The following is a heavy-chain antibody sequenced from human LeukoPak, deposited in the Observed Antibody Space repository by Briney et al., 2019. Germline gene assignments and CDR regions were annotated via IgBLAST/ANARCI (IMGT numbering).Heavy chain of an antibody. CDR3: ARDRFRGSNPDAFDI. D-gene: IGHD1-26*01. V-gene: IGHV1-2*02. CDR2: INPNSGGT. CDR1: GYTFTGYY. Sequence: ASVKVSCKASGYTFTGYYMHWVRQAPGQGLEWMGWINPNSGGTNYAQKFQGRVTMTRDTSISTAYMELSRLRSDDTAVYYCARDRFRGSNPDAFDIWGQGTMVTVSS. J-gene: IGHJ3*02.